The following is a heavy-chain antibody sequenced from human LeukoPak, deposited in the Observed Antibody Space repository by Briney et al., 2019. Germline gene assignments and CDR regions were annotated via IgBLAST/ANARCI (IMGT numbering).Heavy chain of an antibody. V-gene: IGHV4-61*03. CDR2: IWYSGTT. Sequence: SETLSLTCTVSGGSVRSGSYYWSWIRQPPEKGLEWIGYIWYSGTTNYNPSLKSRVTMSVDTSKNHFSLRLSSVTAADTAIYYCVRTISDGSGDYWGQGILVTVSA. J-gene: IGHJ4*02. D-gene: IGHD3-10*01. CDR3: VRTISDGSGDY. CDR1: GGSVRSGSYY.